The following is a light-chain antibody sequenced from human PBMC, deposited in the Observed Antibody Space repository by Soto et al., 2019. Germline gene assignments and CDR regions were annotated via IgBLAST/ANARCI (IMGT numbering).Light chain of an antibody. V-gene: IGLV2-14*01. CDR3: SSYTSSSTVV. J-gene: IGLJ2*01. CDR2: EVS. Sequence: QSALTQPASVSGSPVQSITIACTGTSSDVGGYNYVSWYQQHPGKAPKLMIYEVSNRPSGVSNRFSGSKSGNTASLTISGLQAEDEADYYCSSYTSSSTVVFGGGTKVTVL. CDR1: SSDVGGYNY.